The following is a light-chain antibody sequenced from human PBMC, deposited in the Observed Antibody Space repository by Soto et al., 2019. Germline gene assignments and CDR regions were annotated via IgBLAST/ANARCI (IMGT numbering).Light chain of an antibody. CDR3: AVCDDSLAGRV. CDR1: GSKIGTNA. CDR2: GQN. J-gene: IGLJ2*01. Sequence: QSVLTQPPSASGTPGQRVTISCSGRGSKIGTNAVTWYQHLPGTAPKLLIYGQNQRPAGVPDRFSGSKSGTSASLAISGLQSEDEADYYCAVCDDSLAGRVFGGGTKVTVL. V-gene: IGLV1-44*01.